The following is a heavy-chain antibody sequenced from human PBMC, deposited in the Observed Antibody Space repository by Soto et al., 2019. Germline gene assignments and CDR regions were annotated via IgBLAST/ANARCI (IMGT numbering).Heavy chain of an antibody. CDR2: IRGDGGQT. J-gene: IGHJ4*02. Sequence: GGSLRLSCTASGFTFSSYGMGWVRQAPGKGLQWVSTIRGDGGQTHYTDSVKGRFSISRDNSKNTVYLQMDSLRAEDTAMYFCARDVGLDSDDFFAYWGQGTQVTV. D-gene: IGHD3-9*01. CDR3: ARDVGLDSDDFFAY. CDR1: GFTFSSYG. V-gene: IGHV3-23*01.